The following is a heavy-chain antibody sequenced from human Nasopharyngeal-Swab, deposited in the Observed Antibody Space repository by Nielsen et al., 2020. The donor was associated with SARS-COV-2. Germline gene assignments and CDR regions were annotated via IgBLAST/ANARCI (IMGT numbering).Heavy chain of an antibody. Sequence: GGSLRLSCGGSGFTFSNYWMSWVCQSPEKGLEWVANIKQDGTLKSYVDSVKDRFTISRDNAKNSLYLQMNSLRAEDTAVYYCARSLYYYYDSSGYSLWGQGTLVTVSS. D-gene: IGHD3-22*01. CDR3: ARSLYYYYDSSGYSL. J-gene: IGHJ4*02. V-gene: IGHV3-7*01. CDR1: GFTFSNYW. CDR2: IKQDGTLK.